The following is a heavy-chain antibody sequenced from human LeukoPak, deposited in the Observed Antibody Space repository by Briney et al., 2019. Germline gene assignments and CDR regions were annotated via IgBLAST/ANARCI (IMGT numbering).Heavy chain of an antibody. CDR3: AKEIYGDSTGGRFQH. J-gene: IGHJ1*01. CDR2: IDGYGSST. Sequence: GGSLRLSCAASGFTFSTYWMHWVRQVPGKGLVWVSRIDGYGSSTSYADSVKGRFTISRDNSKNALYLQMNSLRAEDTAVYYCAKEIYGDSTGGRFQHWGQGTLVTVSS. V-gene: IGHV3-74*01. D-gene: IGHD4-17*01. CDR1: GFTFSTYW.